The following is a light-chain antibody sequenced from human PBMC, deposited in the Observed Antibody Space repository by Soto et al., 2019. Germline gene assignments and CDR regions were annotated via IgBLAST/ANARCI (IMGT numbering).Light chain of an antibody. CDR1: RSISSW. V-gene: IGKV1-5*03. CDR3: QQYNSYSRT. CDR2: KAS. Sequence: DIQMTQSPSTLSASVGDRVTITCRASRSISSWLAWYQQKPGKAPKLLIYKASSLESGVPSRFSGSGSGTEFTLTISSLQPDDFATDYGQQYNSYSRTFGQGTKVEIK. J-gene: IGKJ1*01.